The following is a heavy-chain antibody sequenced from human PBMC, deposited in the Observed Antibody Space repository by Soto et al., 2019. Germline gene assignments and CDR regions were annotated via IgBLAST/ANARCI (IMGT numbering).Heavy chain of an antibody. D-gene: IGHD1-26*01. J-gene: IGHJ4*02. Sequence: QVQLVQSGAEVKEPGASVKVSCKASGYTFTSYGVTWVRQAPGQGLEWMGWISVYNGNTNYAQKLQGRVTMTTDTXTSTAYMELRSLRSDDTAMYYCARSPWELLPQFDYWGQGTLVTVSS. CDR2: ISVYNGNT. V-gene: IGHV1-18*01. CDR1: GYTFTSYG. CDR3: ARSPWELLPQFDY.